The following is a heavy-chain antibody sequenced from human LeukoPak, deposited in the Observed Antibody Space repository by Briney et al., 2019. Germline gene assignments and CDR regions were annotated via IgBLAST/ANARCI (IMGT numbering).Heavy chain of an antibody. D-gene: IGHD4-11*01. CDR1: GFTFSSYG. Sequence: GGSLRLSCAASGFTFSSYGMNWVRQAPGKGLEWVSDISIDGSNKYYADSVKGRFTISRDNAKNTLYLQMNTLRAEDTAVYYCARDHNHTYTNYGDYWGQGTLVTVSS. CDR2: ISIDGSNK. V-gene: IGHV3-33*01. CDR3: ARDHNHTYTNYGDY. J-gene: IGHJ4*02.